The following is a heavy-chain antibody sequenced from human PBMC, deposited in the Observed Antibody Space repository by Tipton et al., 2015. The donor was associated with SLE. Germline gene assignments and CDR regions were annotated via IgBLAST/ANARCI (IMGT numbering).Heavy chain of an antibody. CDR2: IKEDGSEK. D-gene: IGHD3-10*01. CDR1: GLTFSDHW. Sequence: SLRLSCAASGLTFSDHWMRWVRQAPGKGLEWVANIKEDGSEKYYVDSVKGRFTISRDNANNSLFLQMSSLRVEDSALYYCARLDKTGWFFDCWGQGTLVTVSS. V-gene: IGHV3-7*01. CDR3: ARLDKTGWFFDC. J-gene: IGHJ5*01.